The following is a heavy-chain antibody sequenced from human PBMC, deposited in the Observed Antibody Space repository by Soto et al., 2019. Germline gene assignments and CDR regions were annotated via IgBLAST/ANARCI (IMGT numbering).Heavy chain of an antibody. D-gene: IGHD6-13*01. CDR1: GDSISNYY. V-gene: IGHV4-59*08. CDR2: IYYSGST. CDR3: ARHLWVGSSWYLGALDI. J-gene: IGHJ3*02. Sequence: QVQLQESGPGLVKPSETLSLTCTVSGDSISNYYWSWIRQPPGKGLEWIGYIYYSGSTHYNPSLKSRVTISLDTSKNQFSLNLSSVTAADTAVYYCARHLWVGSSWYLGALDIWGQGTMVTVSS.